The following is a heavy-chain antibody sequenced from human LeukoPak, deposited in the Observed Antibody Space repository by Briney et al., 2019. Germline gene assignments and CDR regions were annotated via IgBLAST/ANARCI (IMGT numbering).Heavy chain of an antibody. D-gene: IGHD6-13*01. CDR2: IYYSGST. CDR3: ARGESSSLDGY. J-gene: IGHJ4*02. V-gene: IGHV4-61*08. Sequence: PSETLSLTCTVSGGSISSGGYYWSWIRQPPGKGLEWIGYIYYSGSTNYNPSLKSRVTISVGTSKNQFSLKLSSVTAADTAVYYCARGESSSLDGYWGQGTLVTVSS. CDR1: GGSISSGGYY.